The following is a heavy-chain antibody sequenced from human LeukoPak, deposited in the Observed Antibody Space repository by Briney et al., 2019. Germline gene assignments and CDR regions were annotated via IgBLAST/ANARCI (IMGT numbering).Heavy chain of an antibody. V-gene: IGHV4-39*07. CDR3: ARAVSGWYL. J-gene: IGHJ5*02. D-gene: IGHD6-19*01. Sequence: PSETLSLTCTVSGGSISSSSYYWGWIRQPPGKGLEWIGSIYYSGSTYYNPSLKSRVTISVDTSKNQFSLKLSSVTAADTAVYYCARAVSGWYLWGQGTLVTVSS. CDR2: IYYSGST. CDR1: GGSISSSSYY.